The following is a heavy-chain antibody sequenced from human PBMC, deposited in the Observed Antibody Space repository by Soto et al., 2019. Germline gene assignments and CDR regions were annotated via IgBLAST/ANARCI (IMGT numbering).Heavy chain of an antibody. Sequence: PGGSLRLSCAASGFTVSSNYMSWVRQAPGKGLEWVSVIHSGGSTYYADSVKGRFTISRDNSKNTLYLQMNSLRAEDTAVYYCARVPTTARSGWGQGTLVTVSS. CDR1: GFTVSSNY. V-gene: IGHV3-53*01. CDR2: IHSGGST. J-gene: IGHJ4*02. CDR3: ARVPTTARSG. D-gene: IGHD4-4*01.